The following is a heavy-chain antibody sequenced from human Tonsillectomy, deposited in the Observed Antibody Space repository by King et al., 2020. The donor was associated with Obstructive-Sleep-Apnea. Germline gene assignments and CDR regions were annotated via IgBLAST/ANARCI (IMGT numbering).Heavy chain of an antibody. Sequence: VQLVESGGGLVQPGGSLRLSCVASGFTFSTYSMNWVRQAPGKGLEWISHISSSSSTTYYADSVKGRFTISRDNAKNSLYLQMNSLRAEETAGYYCVNNYDFWSGYYPYGMDVWGQGTTVTVSS. CDR2: ISSSSSTT. J-gene: IGHJ6*02. CDR3: VNNYDFWSGYYPYGMDV. CDR1: GFTFSTYS. V-gene: IGHV3-48*04. D-gene: IGHD3-3*01.